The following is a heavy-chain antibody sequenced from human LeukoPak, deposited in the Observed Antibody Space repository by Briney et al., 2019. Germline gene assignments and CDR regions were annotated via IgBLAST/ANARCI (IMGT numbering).Heavy chain of an antibody. J-gene: IGHJ4*02. V-gene: IGHV1-69*06. CDR1: GGTFSSYA. CDR3: ARDNDSRDTPHFDY. CDR2: IIPIFGTA. D-gene: IGHD3-16*01. Sequence: TVKLSCKASGGTFSSYAISWGRQAPGPGREWMRGIIPIFGTANYAQKFRGRVTITADKSTRTAYMELSSLRSEDTAVYDCARDNDSRDTPHFDYWGQGTLVTVSS.